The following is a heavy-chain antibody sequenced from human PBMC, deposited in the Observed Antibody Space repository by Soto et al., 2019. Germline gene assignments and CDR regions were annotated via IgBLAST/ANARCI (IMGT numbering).Heavy chain of an antibody. CDR3: ARGMTTVTTFDY. J-gene: IGHJ4*02. V-gene: IGHV4-39*01. CDR1: GGSISRSSYY. Sequence: PSETLSLTCSVSGGSISRSSYYWGWIRQPPGKGLEWIGSIYYSGSTNYNPSLKSRVTISVDTSKNQFSLKLSSVTAADTAVYYCARGMTTVTTFDYWGQGTLVTVSS. CDR2: IYYSGST. D-gene: IGHD4-17*01.